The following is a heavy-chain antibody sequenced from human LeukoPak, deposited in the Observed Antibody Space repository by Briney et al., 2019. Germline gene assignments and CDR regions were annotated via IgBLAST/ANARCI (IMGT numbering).Heavy chain of an antibody. CDR1: GYTFIHYD. CDR2: ISAYNGNT. V-gene: IGHV1-18*01. D-gene: IGHD3-16*02. CDR3: ARQSLGELSRAFDY. J-gene: IGHJ4*02. Sequence: ASVKVSCKASGYTFIHYDINWVRQAPGQGLEWMGWISAYNGNTNYAQKLQGRVTMTTDTSTSTAYMELRSLRSDDTAVYYCARQSLGELSRAFDYWGQGTLVTVSS.